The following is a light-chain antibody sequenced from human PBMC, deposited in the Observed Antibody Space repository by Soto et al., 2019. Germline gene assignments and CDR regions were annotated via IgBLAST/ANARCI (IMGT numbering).Light chain of an antibody. CDR3: SSYAGSNNPHVV. CDR2: EVS. V-gene: IGLV2-8*01. J-gene: IGLJ2*01. Sequence: QAVVTQPPSASGSPGQSVTISCTGTSSDVGGYNYVSWYQQHPGKAPKLMIYEVSKRPSGVPDRFSGSKSGNTASLTVSGLQAEDEADYYCSSYAGSNNPHVVFGGGTQLTVL. CDR1: SSDVGGYNY.